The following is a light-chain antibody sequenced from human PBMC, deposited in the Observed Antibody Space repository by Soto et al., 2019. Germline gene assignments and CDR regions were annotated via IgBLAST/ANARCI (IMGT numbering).Light chain of an antibody. CDR2: EVS. CDR3: SSYTTSSTQV. CDR1: SSDVGGYNF. V-gene: IGLV2-14*03. Sequence: QSALTQPASVFGSPGQSITFSCTGTSSDVGGYNFVSWYQQHPGKAPKLMIYEVSNRPSGVSNRFSGSKSGNTASLTISGLQAEDEADYYCSSYTTSSTQVFGTGTKLTVL. J-gene: IGLJ1*01.